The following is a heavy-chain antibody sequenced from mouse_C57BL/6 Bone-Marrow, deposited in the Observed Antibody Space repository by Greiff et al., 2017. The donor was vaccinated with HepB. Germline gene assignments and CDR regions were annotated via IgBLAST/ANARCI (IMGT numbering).Heavy chain of an antibody. Sequence: VQLVESGGGLVQPKGSLKLSCAASGFSFNTYAMNWVRQAPGKGLEWVARIRSKSNNYATYYADSVKDRFTISRDDSESMLYLQMNNLKTEDTAMYYCVRQAYYSNYDAMDYWGQGTSVTVSS. J-gene: IGHJ4*01. V-gene: IGHV10-1*01. CDR3: VRQAYYSNYDAMDY. CDR1: GFSFNTYA. D-gene: IGHD2-5*01. CDR2: IRSKSNNYAT.